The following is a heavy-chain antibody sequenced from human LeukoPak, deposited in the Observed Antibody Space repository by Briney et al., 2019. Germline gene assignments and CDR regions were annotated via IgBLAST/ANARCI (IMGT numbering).Heavy chain of an antibody. J-gene: IGHJ4*02. CDR3: ITVTYDFDN. CDR1: GFTFSSYW. CDR2: IKQDGSEK. V-gene: IGHV3-7*01. D-gene: IGHD4-17*01. Sequence: GGSLRLSCAASGFTFSSYWMSWVRQAPGKGLEWVANIKQDGSEKYYVDSVKGRFTISRDNAKNSLYLQMNNLRAEDTAVYHCITVTYDFDNWGQGTLVTVSS.